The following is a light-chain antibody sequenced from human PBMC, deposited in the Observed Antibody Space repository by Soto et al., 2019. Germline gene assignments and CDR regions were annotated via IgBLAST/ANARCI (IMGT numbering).Light chain of an antibody. J-gene: IGKJ1*01. V-gene: IGKV1-27*01. CDR2: AAS. Sequence: DIQMTQSPSSLSASVGDRVTITCRASQGISNYLAWYQQKPGKVPKLLIYAASTLQSGVPSRFSGSGSGTIFPLTISTLHPEDVAAYYCKKYNSPPRWPFGKGT. CDR3: KKYNSPPRWP. CDR1: QGISNY.